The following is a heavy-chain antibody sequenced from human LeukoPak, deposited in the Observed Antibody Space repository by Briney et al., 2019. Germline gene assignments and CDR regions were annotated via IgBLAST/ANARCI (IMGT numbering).Heavy chain of an antibody. Sequence: SETLSLTCTVSGGSITSSSYYWGWIRQPPGTGLEWIGSIYYSGSTYYNPSLKSRVTISVDTSKNQFSLKLSSVTAADTAVYYCARASETYYYGSGSPDYWGQGTLVTVSS. J-gene: IGHJ4*02. CDR1: GGSITSSSYY. V-gene: IGHV4-39*07. CDR3: ARASETYYYGSGSPDY. D-gene: IGHD3-10*01. CDR2: IYYSGST.